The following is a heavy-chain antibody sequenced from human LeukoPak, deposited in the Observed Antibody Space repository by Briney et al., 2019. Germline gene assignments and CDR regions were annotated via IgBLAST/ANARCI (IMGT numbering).Heavy chain of an antibody. J-gene: IGHJ4*02. CDR1: GGSISSSSYY. CDR2: IYYSGST. Sequence: SETLSLTCTVTGGSISSSSYYWGWIRKPPGKGLEWIGSIYYSGSTYYNPSLKSRVTISVDTSKNQFSLKLSSVTAADTAVYYCAREPQLAPFDYWGQGTLVTVSS. CDR3: AREPQLAPFDY. D-gene: IGHD6-6*01. V-gene: IGHV4-39*07.